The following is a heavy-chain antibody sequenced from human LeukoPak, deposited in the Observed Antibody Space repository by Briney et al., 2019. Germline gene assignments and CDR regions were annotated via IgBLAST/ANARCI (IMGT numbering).Heavy chain of an antibody. D-gene: IGHD3-22*01. CDR2: TYSRRSKWYY. CDR1: GDSVSTNSAA. Sequence: SQTLSLTCAISGDSVSTNSAAWNWIRLSPSRGLEWLGRTYSRRSKWYYDYALSVKSQITISSDTSKNQFSLHLNSVTPEDTAVYYCARAAGQAGSGDYWYLDVWGKGTTVTVSS. J-gene: IGHJ6*03. V-gene: IGHV6-1*01. CDR3: ARAAGQAGSGDYWYLDV.